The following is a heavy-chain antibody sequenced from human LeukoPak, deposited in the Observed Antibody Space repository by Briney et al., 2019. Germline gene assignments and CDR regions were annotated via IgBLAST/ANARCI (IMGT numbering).Heavy chain of an antibody. V-gene: IGHV1-8*01. D-gene: IGHD1-26*01. J-gene: IGHJ6*03. CDR2: MNPNSGNT. CDR3: ARAPEWGKANYYYYMDV. CDR1: GYTFTSYD. Sequence: ASVKVSCKASGYTFTSYDINWVRQATGQGLEWMGWMNPNSGNTGYAQKFQGRVTMTRNTSISTAYMELGSLRSEDTAVYYCARAPEWGKANYYYYMDVWGEGTTVTVSS.